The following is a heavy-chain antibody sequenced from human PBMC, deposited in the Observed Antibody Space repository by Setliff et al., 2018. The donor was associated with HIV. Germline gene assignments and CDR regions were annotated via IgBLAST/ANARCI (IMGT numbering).Heavy chain of an antibody. V-gene: IGHV3-23*01. CDR3: AGESSIAVAEYFQH. CDR2: ISGSGGST. J-gene: IGHJ1*01. Sequence: PGGSLRLSCAASGFTFSSYAMSWVRQASGKGLEWVSAISGSGGSTYYADSVKGRFTISRDNSKNTLYLQMNSLRAEDTAVYYCAGESSIAVAEYFQHWGQGTLVTVSS. CDR1: GFTFSSYA. D-gene: IGHD6-19*01.